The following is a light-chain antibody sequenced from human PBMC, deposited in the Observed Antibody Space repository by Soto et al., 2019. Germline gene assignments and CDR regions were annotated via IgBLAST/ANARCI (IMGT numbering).Light chain of an antibody. CDR3: QQCNNWPWT. J-gene: IGKJ1*01. CDR2: GAS. Sequence: EIVMTQSPATLSVSPGGRATLSCRASQSISDTLAWYQQKPGQAPRLLIHGASTRATGFPARFSGSGSGTDFTLTISSLQSEDFAVYYCQQCNNWPWTFGQGTKVDIK. V-gene: IGKV3-15*01. CDR1: QSISDT.